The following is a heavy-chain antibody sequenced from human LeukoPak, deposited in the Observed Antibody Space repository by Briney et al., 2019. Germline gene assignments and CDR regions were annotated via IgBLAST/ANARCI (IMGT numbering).Heavy chain of an antibody. CDR2: IIPIFGTA. D-gene: IGHD5-18*01. V-gene: IGHV1-69*05. CDR3: ASQGYSYGYYFDY. CDR1: GYTFTGYY. Sequence: ASVKVSCKASGYTFTGYYMHWVRQAPGQGLEWMGRIIPIFGTANYAQKFQGRVTITTDESTSTAYMELSSLRSEDTAVYYCASQGYSYGYYFDYWGQGTLVTVSS. J-gene: IGHJ4*02.